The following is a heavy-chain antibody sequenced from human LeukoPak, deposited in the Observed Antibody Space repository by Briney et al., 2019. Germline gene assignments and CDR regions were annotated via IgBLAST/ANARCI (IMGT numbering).Heavy chain of an antibody. Sequence: SETLSLTCTVSGGSISSSSYYWGWIRQPPGKGLEWIGSIYYSGSTYYNPSLKSRVTISVDTSKNQFSLKLSSVTAADTAVYYCARDLYYVGAFDIWGQGTMVTVSS. CDR1: GGSISSSSYY. V-gene: IGHV4-39*07. D-gene: IGHD3-10*02. CDR2: IYYSGST. J-gene: IGHJ3*02. CDR3: ARDLYYVGAFDI.